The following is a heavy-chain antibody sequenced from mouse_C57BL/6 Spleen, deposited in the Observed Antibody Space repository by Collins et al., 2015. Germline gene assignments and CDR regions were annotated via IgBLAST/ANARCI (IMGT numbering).Heavy chain of an antibody. CDR2: IHPSDSDT. D-gene: IGHD1-1*01. CDR1: SYW. Sequence: SYWMHWVKQRPGQVLGWIGRIHPSDSDTNYNQKFKGKATLTVDKSSSTAYMQLSSLTSEDSAVYYCAIWVITTVAFFDYWGQGTTLTVSS. V-gene: IGHV1-74*01. CDR3: AIWVITTVAFFDY. J-gene: IGHJ2*01.